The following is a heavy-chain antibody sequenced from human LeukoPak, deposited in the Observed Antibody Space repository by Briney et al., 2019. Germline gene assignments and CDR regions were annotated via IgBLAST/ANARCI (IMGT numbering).Heavy chain of an antibody. J-gene: IGHJ6*03. CDR2: ISSNGGST. V-gene: IGHV3-64*01. CDR1: GFTFSSYA. Sequence: GGSLRLSCAASGFTFSSYAMHWVHQAPGKGLEYVSAISSNGGSTYYANSVKGRFTISRDNSKNTLYLQMGSLRAEDMAVYYCARAGYYYYYYMDVWGKGTTVTVSS. CDR3: ARAGYYYYYYMDV.